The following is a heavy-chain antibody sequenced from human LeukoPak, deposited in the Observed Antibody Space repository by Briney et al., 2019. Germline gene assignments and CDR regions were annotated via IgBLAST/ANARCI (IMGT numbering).Heavy chain of an antibody. CDR1: GFTFSNAW. D-gene: IGHD4-23*01. CDR2: IYYSGST. J-gene: IGHJ2*01. Sequence: PGGSLRLSCAASGFTFSNAWMSWVRQPPGKGLEWIGIIYYSGSTYYNPSLKSRVTISVDTSKNQFSLKLSSVTAADTAVYYCARDPLSRWSIHTSYWYFDLWGRGTLVTVSS. CDR3: ARDPLSRWSIHTSYWYFDL. V-gene: IGHV4-38-2*02.